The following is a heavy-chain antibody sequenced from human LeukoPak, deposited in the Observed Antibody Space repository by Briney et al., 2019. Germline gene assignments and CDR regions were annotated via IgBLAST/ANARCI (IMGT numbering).Heavy chain of an antibody. Sequence: ASVKVSCKAPGYTFTSYYMHWVRQAPGQGLEWMGIINPSGGTTTYAQKFQGRVTMTRDTSTTTVYMELSSLRSEDTAVYYCAREHSAAPTYNLWGQGTLVTVSS. D-gene: IGHD6-13*01. J-gene: IGHJ5*02. V-gene: IGHV1-46*01. CDR2: INPSGGTT. CDR1: GYTFTSYY. CDR3: AREHSAAPTYNL.